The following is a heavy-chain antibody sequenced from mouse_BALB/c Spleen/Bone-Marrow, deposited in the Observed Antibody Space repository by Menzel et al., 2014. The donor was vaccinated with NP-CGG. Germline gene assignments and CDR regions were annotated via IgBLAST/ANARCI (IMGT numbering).Heavy chain of an antibody. CDR2: ISDGGSYT. Sequence: EVKLVESGGGLVKPGGSLKLSCAASGFTFSDYYVYWVRQTPEKRLEWVATISDGGSYTYYPDSVKGRFTISRDNAKNNLYLQMSSLKSEDTAMYYCANYYGSTWFAYWGQGTLVTVSA. V-gene: IGHV5-4*02. D-gene: IGHD1-1*01. J-gene: IGHJ3*01. CDR1: GFTFSDYY. CDR3: ANYYGSTWFAY.